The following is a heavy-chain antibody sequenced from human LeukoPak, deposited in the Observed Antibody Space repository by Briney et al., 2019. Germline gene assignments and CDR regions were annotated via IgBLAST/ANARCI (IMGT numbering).Heavy chain of an antibody. Sequence: GGSLRLSCAASGFTFGDQYMDWVRQAPGKGLEWVGRARDKPNTYTTEYAASVKGRFTISRDDSKNSLYLLMNSLKIEDTAIYYCARVVADVFDIWGQGTMVTVSS. D-gene: IGHD2-15*01. J-gene: IGHJ3*02. CDR3: ARVVADVFDI. CDR1: GFTFGDQY. CDR2: ARDKPNTYTT. V-gene: IGHV3-72*01.